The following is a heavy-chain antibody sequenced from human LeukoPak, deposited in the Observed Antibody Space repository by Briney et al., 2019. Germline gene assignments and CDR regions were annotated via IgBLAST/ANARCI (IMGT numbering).Heavy chain of an antibody. CDR3: AKGESKDYLNYFDYLNYFDH. Sequence: GGSLRLSCAASGFTFSNHAMTWVRQAPGQGLEWVSTININGGSTFYADSVKGRFTISRDNSKNTLSLQMNSLRAEDTAIYYRAKGESKDYLNYFDYLNYFDHWGQGALVTVSS. V-gene: IGHV3-23*01. J-gene: IGHJ4*02. D-gene: IGHD2/OR15-2a*01. CDR2: ININGGST. CDR1: GFTFSNHA.